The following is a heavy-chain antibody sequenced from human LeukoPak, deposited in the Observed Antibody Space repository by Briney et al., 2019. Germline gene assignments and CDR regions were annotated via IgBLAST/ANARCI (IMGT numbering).Heavy chain of an antibody. CDR2: ISSSSSYI. Sequence: GGSLRLSCAASGFTFSSYSMNWVRQAPGKGLEWVSSISSSSSYIYYADSVKGRFTISRDNSKNTLYLQMNSLRAEDTAVYYCAKDPSSGWGYFDYWGQGTLVTVSS. V-gene: IGHV3-21*01. J-gene: IGHJ4*02. D-gene: IGHD6-19*01. CDR3: AKDPSSGWGYFDY. CDR1: GFTFSSYS.